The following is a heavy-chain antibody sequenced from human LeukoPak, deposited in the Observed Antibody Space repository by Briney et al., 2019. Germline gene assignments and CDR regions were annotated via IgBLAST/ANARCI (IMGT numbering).Heavy chain of an antibody. D-gene: IGHD3-22*01. CDR2: IYYSGST. V-gene: IGHV4-59*01. CDR1: GGSISSYW. CDR3: ARDHTNYYDSSGYYLGYFDC. Sequence: PSETLSLTCTVSGGSISSYWWSWIRQPPGKGLEWIGSIYYSGSTNYNPSLKSRVTISVHTSKNQFSLKLSSVTAADTAVYYRARDHTNYYDSSGYYLGYFDCWGQGTLVTASS. J-gene: IGHJ4*02.